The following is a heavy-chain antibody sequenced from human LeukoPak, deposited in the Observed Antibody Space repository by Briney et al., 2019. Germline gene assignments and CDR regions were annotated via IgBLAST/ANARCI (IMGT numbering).Heavy chain of an antibody. V-gene: IGHV4-59*01. Sequence: SETLSLTCSVSGGSISSYYWIWIRHPPGKGLQWIGYIYFTGSTKYNPTLGSPVTISVDTSKNQFSLQLSSVTAADTAIYYCARGNPVKGHDFWSGYSSPGMDVWGKGTTVTVSS. CDR2: IYFTGST. CDR1: GGSISSYY. CDR3: ARGNPVKGHDFWSGYSSPGMDV. J-gene: IGHJ6*04. D-gene: IGHD3-3*01.